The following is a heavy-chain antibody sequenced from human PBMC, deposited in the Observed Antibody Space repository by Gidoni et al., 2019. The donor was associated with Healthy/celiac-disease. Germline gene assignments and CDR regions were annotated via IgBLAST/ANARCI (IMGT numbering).Heavy chain of an antibody. CDR2: ISSSSSYI. J-gene: IGHJ5*02. V-gene: IGHV3-21*01. D-gene: IGHD3-9*01. CDR3: ARTGSHHPGDILTGYYKP. CDR1: GFTCSSYS. Sequence: EVQLVESGGGLVKPGGSLRLSCAASGFTCSSYSMNWVRQAPGKGLEWVSAISSSSSYIYYADSVKGRFTISRDNAKNSLYLQMNSLRAEDTAVYYCARTGSHHPGDILTGYYKPWGQGTLVTVSS.